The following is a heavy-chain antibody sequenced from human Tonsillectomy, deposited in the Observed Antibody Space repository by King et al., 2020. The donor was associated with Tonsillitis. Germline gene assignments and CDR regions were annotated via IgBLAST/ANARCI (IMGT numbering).Heavy chain of an antibody. CDR2: ISSSSRYI. J-gene: IGHJ3*02. D-gene: IGHD6-19*01. V-gene: IGHV3-21*01. Sequence: VQLVESGGGLVKPGGSLRLSCAASGFTFSSYSMNWVRQAPGKGLEWVSSISSSSRYIYYADSVKGRFTISRDNAKNSLYLQMNSLRADDTAVYYYARGPNNGGWYSAFDIWGQGTMVTVSS. CDR3: ARGPNNGGWYSAFDI. CDR1: GFTFSSYS.